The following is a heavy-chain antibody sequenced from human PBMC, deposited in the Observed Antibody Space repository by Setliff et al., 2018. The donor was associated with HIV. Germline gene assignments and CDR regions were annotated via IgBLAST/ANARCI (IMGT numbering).Heavy chain of an antibody. CDR3: AVYGSPTYYFDY. CDR1: GGTLSSNA. J-gene: IGHJ4*02. V-gene: IGHV1-69*13. Sequence: SVKVSCKASGGTLSSNAISWVRQAPGQGLEWMGGIIPLYGTPDFAQKFQGRLIISVDEATSTAYMELSSLRSEDTAVYFCAVYGSPTYYFDYWGQGTPVTVSS. CDR2: IIPLYGTP. D-gene: IGHD6-13*01.